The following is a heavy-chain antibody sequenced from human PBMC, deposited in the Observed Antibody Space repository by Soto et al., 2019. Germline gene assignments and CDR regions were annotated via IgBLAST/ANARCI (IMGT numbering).Heavy chain of an antibody. D-gene: IGHD4-4*01. CDR1: GFTFTNYA. J-gene: IGHJ4*02. CDR3: AKDRDDYRNYVFDY. V-gene: IGHV3-23*01. CDR2: SSGSGSGGST. Sequence: GSLRLSCAASGFTFTNYAITWVRQAPGKGLEWVSISSGSGSGGSTNYADSVKGRFTISRDNSKNTLYLQMNSLRVEDTAVYYCAKDRDDYRNYVFDYWGQGTLVTVSS.